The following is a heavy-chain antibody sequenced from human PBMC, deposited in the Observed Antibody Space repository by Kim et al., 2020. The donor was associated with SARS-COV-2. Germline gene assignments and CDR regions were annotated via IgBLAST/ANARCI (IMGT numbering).Heavy chain of an antibody. CDR1: GFTVSTKY. D-gene: IGHD2-15*01. CDR3: HGYCSGGSCSH. CDR2: IYSGGGT. Sequence: GGSLRLSCAASGFTVSTKYMSWVRQAPGKGLECVSVIYSGGGTYYADSVQGRFTISRDISKNPLYLQMNSLRGEDTAVYHCHGYCSGGSCSHWGQGTLVTVSS. V-gene: IGHV3-66*01. J-gene: IGHJ4*02.